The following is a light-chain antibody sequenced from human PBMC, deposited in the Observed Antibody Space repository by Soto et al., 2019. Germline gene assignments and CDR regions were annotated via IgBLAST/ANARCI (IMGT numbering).Light chain of an antibody. V-gene: IGKV1-9*01. CDR2: DAS. J-gene: IGKJ1*01. CDR1: QGISSY. Sequence: KMSQSPSSLSAYVGDRATITCRASQGISSYLASYHQKPGKASKLLIYDASTLQSGVPSRFSGSGPGTEFTLTITSLQPDDFATYYCQQYNSYRTFGQGAKV. CDR3: QQYNSYRT.